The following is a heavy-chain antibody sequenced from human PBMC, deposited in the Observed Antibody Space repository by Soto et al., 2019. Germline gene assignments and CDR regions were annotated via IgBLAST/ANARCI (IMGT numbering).Heavy chain of an antibody. Sequence: ASVKVSCKTYGYTFTTYYMHWVRRAPGKGLEWMGMINPSGGSTSYAQKFQGRVTMTRDTSKRTIYMELSSLRRDDTAVYYCARRAYNYANRDVWGQGTTVTGSS. D-gene: IGHD5-18*01. CDR1: GYTFTTYY. CDR2: INPSGGST. CDR3: ARRAYNYANRDV. V-gene: IGHV1-46*01. J-gene: IGHJ6*02.